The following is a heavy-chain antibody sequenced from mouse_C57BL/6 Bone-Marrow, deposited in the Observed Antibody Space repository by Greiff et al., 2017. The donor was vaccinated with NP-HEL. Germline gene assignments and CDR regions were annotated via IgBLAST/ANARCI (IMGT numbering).Heavy chain of an antibody. CDR2: INPGSGGT. Sequence: VQLQQSGAELVRPGTSVKVSCKASGYAFTNYLIEWVKQRPGQGLEWIGVINPGSGGTNYNEKFKGKATLTADKSSSTAYMQLSSLTSEDSAVYVCARSLWSFDYWGQGTTLTVSS. V-gene: IGHV1-54*01. CDR3: ARSLWSFDY. D-gene: IGHD1-1*02. CDR1: GYAFTNYL. J-gene: IGHJ2*01.